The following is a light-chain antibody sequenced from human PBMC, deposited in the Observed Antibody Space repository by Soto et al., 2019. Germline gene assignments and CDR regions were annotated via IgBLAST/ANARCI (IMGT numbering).Light chain of an antibody. J-gene: IGKJ2*01. CDR3: QQYDRFPYT. CDR2: QAS. CDR1: QSISNW. Sequence: DIQMTQSPSTLSASVGDTVTITCRASQSISNWLAWYQQKPGQAPKLLIHQASTLESGVPSRFSGSGSGTEFTLTIIILQPDDFATFSCQQYDRFPYTFGQGTKLEIK. V-gene: IGKV1-5*03.